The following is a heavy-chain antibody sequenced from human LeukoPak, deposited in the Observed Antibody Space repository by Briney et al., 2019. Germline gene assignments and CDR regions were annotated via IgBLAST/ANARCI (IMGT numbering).Heavy chain of an antibody. D-gene: IGHD6-13*01. J-gene: IGHJ4*02. Sequence: PSGTLSLTCAVSGGAISSSNWWSWVRQPPGKGLEWIGEIYHSGSTNYNPSLKSRVTISVDKSKNQFSLKLSSVTAADTAIYYCAKAAGYSSSCYDYWGQGTLVTVSS. CDR1: GGAISSSNW. CDR3: AKAAGYSSSCYDY. CDR2: IYHSGST. V-gene: IGHV4-4*02.